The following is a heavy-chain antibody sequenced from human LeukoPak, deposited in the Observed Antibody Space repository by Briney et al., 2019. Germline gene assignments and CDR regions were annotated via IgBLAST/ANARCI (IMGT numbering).Heavy chain of an antibody. CDR2: IWYDGSNK. V-gene: IGHV3-33*01. CDR3: ARGDYGDTAPSY. CDR1: GFTFSSYG. D-gene: IGHD4-17*01. J-gene: IGHJ4*02. Sequence: GRSLRLSCAASGFTFSSYGMHWVRQAPGKGLEWVAVIWYDGSNKYYADSVKGRFTISIDNSKNTLYLQMNSLRAEDTAVYYCARGDYGDTAPSYWGQGTLVTVSS.